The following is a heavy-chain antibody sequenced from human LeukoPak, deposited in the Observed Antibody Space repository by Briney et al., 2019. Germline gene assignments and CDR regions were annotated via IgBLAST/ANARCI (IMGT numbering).Heavy chain of an antibody. J-gene: IGHJ6*02. V-gene: IGHV3-30*02. Sequence: DSVKGRFTISRDNSKNTLYLQMNSLRGEDTAVYYSAKEGCGDNGMDEWGQGTTVTVSS. D-gene: IGHD4-17*01. CDR3: AKEGCGDNGMDE.